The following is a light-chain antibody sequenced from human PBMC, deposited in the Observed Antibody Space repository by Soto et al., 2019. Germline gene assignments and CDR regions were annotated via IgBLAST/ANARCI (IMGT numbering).Light chain of an antibody. CDR1: QSVNNF. J-gene: IGKJ4*01. Sequence: EVVLTQSPATLSLSPGDRATLSCRASQSVNNFLAWYQQKPGQTPMLLLYDASKSATGMPGRFSGSGSGTDFTLTIRSLEPEDFAVYYCQQRSNWPPALSFGGGTKVEI. V-gene: IGKV3-11*01. CDR2: DAS. CDR3: QQRSNWPPALS.